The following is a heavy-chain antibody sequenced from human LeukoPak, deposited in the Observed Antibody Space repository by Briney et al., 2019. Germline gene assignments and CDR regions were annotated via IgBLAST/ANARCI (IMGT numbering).Heavy chain of an antibody. V-gene: IGHV1-2*02. CDR1: GYTFIKHD. D-gene: IGHD2-2*01. J-gene: IGHJ6*03. CDR3: ARAPDRRYCSSTSCFDYYYYMDV. CDR2: INPNSDGT. Sequence: ASVKVSCKGYGYTFIKHDIDWVRQAPGQGLEWKGWINPNSDGTNYAQKFQGRVTMTRDTSISTAYMELSRLRSDDTAVYYCARAPDRRYCSSTSCFDYYYYMDVWGKGTTVTVSS.